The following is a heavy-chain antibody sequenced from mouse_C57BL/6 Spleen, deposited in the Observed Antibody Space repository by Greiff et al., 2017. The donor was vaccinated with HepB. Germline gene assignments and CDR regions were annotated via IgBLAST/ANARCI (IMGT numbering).Heavy chain of an antibody. CDR1: GYTFTSYW. CDR3: AREELLRLEGGFDY. Sequence: QVQLKQPGAELVKPGASVKMSCKASGYTFTSYWITWVKQRPGQGLEWIGDIYPGSGSTNYNEKFKSKATLTVDTSSSTAYMQLSSLTSEDSAVYYCAREELLRLEGGFDYWGQGTTLTVSS. D-gene: IGHD1-1*01. CDR2: IYPGSGST. V-gene: IGHV1-55*01. J-gene: IGHJ2*01.